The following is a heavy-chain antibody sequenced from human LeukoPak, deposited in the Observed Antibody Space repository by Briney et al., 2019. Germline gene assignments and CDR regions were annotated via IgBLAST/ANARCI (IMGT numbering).Heavy chain of an antibody. CDR1: GFTVSSNY. J-gene: IGHJ4*02. CDR3: ATFEVPNYFDY. CDR2: IYSGGST. Sequence: GGSLRLSCAASGFTVSSNYMSWVRQAPGKGLEWVSVIYSGGSTYYADSVKGRFTISRDNSKNTLYLHMNSLRAEDTAVHYCATFEVPNYFDYWGQGTLVTVSS. D-gene: IGHD3-3*02. V-gene: IGHV3-53*01.